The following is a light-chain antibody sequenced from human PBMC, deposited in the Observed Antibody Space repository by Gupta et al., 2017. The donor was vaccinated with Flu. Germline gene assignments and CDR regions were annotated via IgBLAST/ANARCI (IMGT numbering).Light chain of an antibody. Sequence: TIPCTGSNSNIGAGYDVHWYEQLPGTAPKLLIYGNSTRPSGVPDRFSGSKSGTSASLSITGLQAEDEADYYCQSYDSSLSALVFCGGTKLTVL. CDR2: GNS. V-gene: IGLV1-40*01. CDR3: QSYDSSLSALV. J-gene: IGLJ2*01. CDR1: NSNIGAGYD.